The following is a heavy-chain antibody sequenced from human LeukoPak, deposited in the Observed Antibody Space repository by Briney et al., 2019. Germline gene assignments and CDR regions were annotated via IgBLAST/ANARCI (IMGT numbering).Heavy chain of an antibody. Sequence: GGSLRLSCAASGFTFSRSAMTWVRQTPGKGLDWVSSISSSGNTYYADSVKGRFTISRDNSKNMLYLQMNSLKTEDTAVYYCTRPSYYYDSSGYCCWGQGTLVTVSS. V-gene: IGHV3-23*01. J-gene: IGHJ4*02. CDR2: ISSSGNT. D-gene: IGHD3-22*01. CDR1: GFTFSRSA. CDR3: TRPSYYYDSSGYCC.